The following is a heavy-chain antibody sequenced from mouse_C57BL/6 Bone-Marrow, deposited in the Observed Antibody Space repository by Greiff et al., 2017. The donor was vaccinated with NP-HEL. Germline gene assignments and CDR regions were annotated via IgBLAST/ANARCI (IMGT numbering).Heavy chain of an antibody. CDR1: GFTFSDYY. Sequence: EVKVVESEGGLVQPGSSMKLSCTASGFTFSDYYMAWVRQVPEKGLEWVANINYDGSSTYYLDSLKSRFIISRDNAKNILYLQMSSLKSEDTATYYCAREGYYYGSSYAMDYWGQGTSVTVSS. V-gene: IGHV5-16*01. J-gene: IGHJ4*01. D-gene: IGHD1-1*01. CDR2: INYDGSST. CDR3: AREGYYYGSSYAMDY.